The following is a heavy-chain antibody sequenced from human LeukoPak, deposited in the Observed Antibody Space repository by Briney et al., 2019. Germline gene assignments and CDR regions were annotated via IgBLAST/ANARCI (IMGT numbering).Heavy chain of an antibody. CDR2: IYYSGST. Sequence: PSETLSLTCTVSGGSISSYYWSWIRQPPGKGLEWIGYIYYSGSTNYNPSLKSRVTISVDTSKNQFSLKLSSVTAADTAVYYCARLLRGFYGSGTYYYGMDVWGQGTTVTVSS. D-gene: IGHD3-10*01. V-gene: IGHV4-59*08. CDR3: ARLLRGFYGSGTYYYGMDV. J-gene: IGHJ6*02. CDR1: GGSISSYY.